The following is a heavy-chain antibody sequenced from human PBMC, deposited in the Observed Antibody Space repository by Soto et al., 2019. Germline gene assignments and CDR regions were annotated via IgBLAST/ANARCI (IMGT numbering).Heavy chain of an antibody. CDR2: ISYDGSNK. D-gene: IGHD6-19*01. J-gene: IGHJ4*02. V-gene: IGHV3-30-3*01. CDR1: GFTFSSYA. CDR3: ASLPSAPGIAVAGDVFDY. Sequence: QVQLVESGGGVVQPGRSLRLSCAASGFTFSSYAMHWVRQAPGKGLEWVAVISYDGSNKYYADSVKGRFTISRDNSKNTLYLQMNSLRAEDTAVYYCASLPSAPGIAVAGDVFDYWGQGTLVTVSS.